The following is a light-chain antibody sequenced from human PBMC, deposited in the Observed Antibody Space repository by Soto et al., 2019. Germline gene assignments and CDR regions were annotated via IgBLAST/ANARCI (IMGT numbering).Light chain of an antibody. CDR1: QSISRY. Sequence: DIQMTQSPSSLSASVGDRVTITCRASQSISRYLNWYQQKPGKAPKLLIYTSSTLHSGVPSRFSGSGSGTDFTLIISSLQPEDFATYYCQQSDRTPRTFGQGTEVEIK. J-gene: IGKJ1*01. V-gene: IGKV1-39*01. CDR3: QQSDRTPRT. CDR2: TSS.